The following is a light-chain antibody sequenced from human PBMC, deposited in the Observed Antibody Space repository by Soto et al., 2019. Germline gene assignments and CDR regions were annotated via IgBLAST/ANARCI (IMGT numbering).Light chain of an antibody. J-gene: IGKJ1*01. Sequence: EIVLTQSPGTLSLSPGERATLSCRASQSLSSGYLAWYQQKPGQAPRILIYAASSRATGIPDRFSGSGSGTDFTLTISRLEPEDFAVYYCHQYDTSPRPFGQGTKAAIK. V-gene: IGKV3-20*01. CDR2: AAS. CDR1: QSLSSGY. CDR3: HQYDTSPRP.